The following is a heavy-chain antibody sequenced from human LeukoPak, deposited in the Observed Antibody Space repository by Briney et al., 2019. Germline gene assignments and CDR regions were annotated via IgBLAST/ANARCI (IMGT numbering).Heavy chain of an antibody. D-gene: IGHD6-19*01. J-gene: IGHJ4*02. V-gene: IGHV1-8*01. CDR3: ARGDRYSSGWYRGDYFDY. CDR2: MNPNSGNT. Sequence: ASVKVSCKASGYTFTSYDINWVRQATGQGLEWMGWMNPNSGNTGYAQKFQGRVTMTRNTSISTAYMELSSLRSEDTAVYYCARGDRYSSGWYRGDYFDYWGQGTLVTVSS. CDR1: GYTFTSYD.